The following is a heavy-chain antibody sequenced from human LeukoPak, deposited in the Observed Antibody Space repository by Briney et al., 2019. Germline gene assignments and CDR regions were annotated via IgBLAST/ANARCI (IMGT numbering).Heavy chain of an antibody. V-gene: IGHV4-39*07. CDR3: ARGLGTMVRGIEYPDY. Sequence: SETLSLTCTVSGGSISSSSYNWVWIRQPPGKGLEWIGSIHYLGSTYYNPSLKTRVTISVDTSKNQFSLKLSSVTAADTAVYYCARGLGTMVRGIEYPDYWGQGTLVTVSS. J-gene: IGHJ4*02. CDR2: IHYLGST. D-gene: IGHD3-10*01. CDR1: GGSISSSSYN.